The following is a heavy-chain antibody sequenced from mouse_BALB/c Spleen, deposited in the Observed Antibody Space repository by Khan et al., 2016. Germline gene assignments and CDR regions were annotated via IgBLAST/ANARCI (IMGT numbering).Heavy chain of an antibody. V-gene: IGHV1S137*01. Sequence: QVQLKQSGPELVRPGVSVKISCKGSGYTFTDYAMHWVKQSHAKSLEWIGVISTYSGNTSYNQKFKGKATMTVDKSSSTAYMELARLTSEDSAIYYCARSDYYGSRFFDYWGQGTTLTVSS. J-gene: IGHJ2*01. CDR2: ISTYSGNT. CDR3: ARSDYYGSRFFDY. D-gene: IGHD1-1*01. CDR1: GYTFTDYA.